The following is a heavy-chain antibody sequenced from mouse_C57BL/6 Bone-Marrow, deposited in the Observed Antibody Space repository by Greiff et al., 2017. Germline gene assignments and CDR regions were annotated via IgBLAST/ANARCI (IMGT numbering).Heavy chain of an antibody. J-gene: IGHJ2*01. CDR2: IDPSDSYT. CDR1: GYTFTSYW. D-gene: IGHD4-1*01. V-gene: IGHV1-69*01. Sequence: QVQLQQPGAELVMPGASVKLSCKASGYTFTSYWMHWVKQRPGQGLEWIGEIDPSDSYTNYNQKFKGKSTLTVDKSSSTAYMQLSSLTAEDSAVYYGARVANWDPFDYWGQGTTLTVSS. CDR3: ARVANWDPFDY.